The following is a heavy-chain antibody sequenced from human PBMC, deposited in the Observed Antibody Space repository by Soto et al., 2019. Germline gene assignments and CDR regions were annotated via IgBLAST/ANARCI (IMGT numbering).Heavy chain of an antibody. CDR1: GFTFSSYS. CDR3: ARYCSGGSCYDNAFDI. V-gene: IGHV3-21*01. D-gene: IGHD2-15*01. CDR2: ISSSSSYI. Sequence: GGSLRLSCAASGFTFSSYSMNWVRQAPGKGLEWVSSISSSSSYIYYADSVKGRFTISRDNAKNSLYLQMNSLRAEDTAVYYCARYCSGGSCYDNAFDIWGQGTMVTVSS. J-gene: IGHJ3*02.